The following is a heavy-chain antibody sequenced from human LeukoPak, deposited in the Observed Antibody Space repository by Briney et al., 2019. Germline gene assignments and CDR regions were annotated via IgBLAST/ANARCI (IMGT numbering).Heavy chain of an antibody. Sequence: GGSLRLSCAASGFTVSSNYMSWVRQAPGKGLEWVSVIYSGGSTYYADSVKGRFTISRDNSKNTLYLQMNSLRAEDTAVYYCAKDHYYDSSGYYPGYWGQGTLVTVSS. CDR2: IYSGGST. V-gene: IGHV3-66*01. D-gene: IGHD3-22*01. J-gene: IGHJ4*02. CDR3: AKDHYYDSSGYYPGY. CDR1: GFTVSSNY.